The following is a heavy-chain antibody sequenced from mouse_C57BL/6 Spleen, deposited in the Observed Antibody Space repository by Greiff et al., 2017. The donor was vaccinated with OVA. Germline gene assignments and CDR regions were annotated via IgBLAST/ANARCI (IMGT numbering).Heavy chain of an antibody. Sequence: QVQLQQSGPELVKPGASVKISCKASGYAFSSSWMNWVKQRPGKGLEWIGRIYPGDGDTNYNGKFKGKATLTADKSYSTAYMQRSSLTSEDSAVYFCARPSTVVAEGASMDYWGQGTSVTVSS. D-gene: IGHD1-1*01. CDR1: GYAFSSSW. V-gene: IGHV1-82*01. CDR3: ARPSTVVAEGASMDY. J-gene: IGHJ4*01. CDR2: IYPGDGDT.